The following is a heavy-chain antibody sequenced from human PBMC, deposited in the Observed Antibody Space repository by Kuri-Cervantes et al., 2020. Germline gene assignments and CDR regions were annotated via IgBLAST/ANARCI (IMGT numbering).Heavy chain of an antibody. V-gene: IGHV3-74*01. CDR2: INSDGSST. J-gene: IGHJ4*02. D-gene: IGHD2-2*01. CDR1: GFTFSSYW. CDR3: ARDLGTVVVPAASA. Sequence: GGSLRLSCAASGFTFSSYWMHWVRQAPGKGLGWVSRINSDGSSTSYADSVKGRFTISRDNAKNTLYLQMNSLRAEDTAVYYCARDLGTVVVPAASAWGQGTLVTVSS.